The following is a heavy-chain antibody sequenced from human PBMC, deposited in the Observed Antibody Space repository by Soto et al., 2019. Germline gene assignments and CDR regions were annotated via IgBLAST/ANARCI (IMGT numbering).Heavy chain of an antibody. CDR2: ISSSSSTI. Sequence: GGSLRLSCAASGFTFSSYSMNWVRQAPWKGLEWVSYISSSSSTIYYADSVKGRFTISRDNAKNSLYLQMNSLRAEDTAVYYCARIPYDFWSGYTSVAFDIWGQGTMVTVSS. J-gene: IGHJ3*02. CDR3: ARIPYDFWSGYTSVAFDI. V-gene: IGHV3-48*01. D-gene: IGHD3-3*01. CDR1: GFTFSSYS.